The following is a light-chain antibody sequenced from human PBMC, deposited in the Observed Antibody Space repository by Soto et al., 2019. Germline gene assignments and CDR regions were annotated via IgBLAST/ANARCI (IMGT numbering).Light chain of an antibody. CDR3: SSYTSSPLYV. J-gene: IGLJ1*01. V-gene: IGLV2-14*01. CDR1: SSDVGGYNY. CDR2: EVS. Sequence: QSVLTQPASVSGSPGQSIIISCTGTSSDVGGYNYVSWYQQHPGKAPKLMIYEVSNRPSGVSNRFSGSKSGNTASLTISGLQAEDEADYYCSSYTSSPLYVFGTGTKVT.